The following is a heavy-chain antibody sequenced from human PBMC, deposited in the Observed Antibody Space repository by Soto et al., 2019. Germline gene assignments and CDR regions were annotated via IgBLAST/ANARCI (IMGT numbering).Heavy chain of an antibody. V-gene: IGHV5-51*01. CDR3: ARTDGYEIEY. J-gene: IGHJ4*02. CDR2: IYPGNSDT. CDR1: GYSFVSYW. D-gene: IGHD5-12*01. Sequence: PGESLKISCTGSGYSFVSYWIGWVRQMPSKGLEWMGIIYPGNSDTRNSLSIQNHVTISTDKSITAVYLQWSCLKASHTAMYYCARTDGYEIEYWGQGTLVTVSS.